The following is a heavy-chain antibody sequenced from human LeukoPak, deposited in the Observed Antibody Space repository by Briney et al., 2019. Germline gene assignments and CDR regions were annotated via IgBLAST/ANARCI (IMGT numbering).Heavy chain of an antibody. CDR2: ISYDGSNK. J-gene: IGHJ3*02. D-gene: IGHD6-19*01. Sequence: GGSLRLSCAASGFTFSSYAMHWVRQTPGKGLEWVAVISYDGSNKYYADSVKGRFTISRDNSKNTLYLQMNSLRAEDTAVYYCAKDRSSGWYKDAFDIWGQGTMVTVSS. V-gene: IGHV3-30*04. CDR3: AKDRSSGWYKDAFDI. CDR1: GFTFSSYA.